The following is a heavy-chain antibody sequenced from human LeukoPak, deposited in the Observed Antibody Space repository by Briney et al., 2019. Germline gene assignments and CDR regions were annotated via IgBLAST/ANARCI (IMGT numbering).Heavy chain of an antibody. J-gene: IGHJ3*02. CDR3: ARKEEANYYDFWSGKGSNAFDI. CDR2: ISSSSSYI. CDR1: GFTFSSYS. V-gene: IGHV3-21*01. Sequence: GGSLRLSWAASGFTFSSYSMNWVRQAPGKGLEWVSSISSSSSYIYYADSVKGRFTISRDNAKNSLYLQMNSLRAEDTAVYYCARKEEANYYDFWSGKGSNAFDIWGQGTMVTVSS. D-gene: IGHD3-3*01.